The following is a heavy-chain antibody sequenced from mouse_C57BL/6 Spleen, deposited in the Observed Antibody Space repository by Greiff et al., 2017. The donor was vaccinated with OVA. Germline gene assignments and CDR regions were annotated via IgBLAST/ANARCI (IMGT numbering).Heavy chain of an antibody. CDR1: GYSITSGYY. J-gene: IGHJ1*03. Sequence: EVKLVESGPGLVKPSQSLSLTCSVTGYSITSGYYWNWIRQFPGNKLEWMGYISYDGSNNYNPSLKNRISITRDTSKNQFFLKLNSVTTEDTATYYCARDGSSYDWYFDVWGTGTTVTVSS. V-gene: IGHV3-6*01. CDR2: ISYDGSN. CDR3: ARDGSSYDWYFDV. D-gene: IGHD1-1*01.